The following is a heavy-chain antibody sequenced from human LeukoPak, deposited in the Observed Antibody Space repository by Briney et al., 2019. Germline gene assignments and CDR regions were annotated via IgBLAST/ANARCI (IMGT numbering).Heavy chain of an antibody. CDR3: ARDRVYCSGGSCLNWFDP. Sequence: ASVKVSCQASGYTFTSYGISWVGQAPGQGLEWMGWISAYNGNTNYAQKLQGRVTMTTDTSTSTAYMELRSLRSDDTAVYYCARDRVYCSGGSCLNWFDPWGQGTLVTVSS. D-gene: IGHD2-15*01. V-gene: IGHV1-18*04. CDR2: ISAYNGNT. CDR1: GYTFTSYG. J-gene: IGHJ5*02.